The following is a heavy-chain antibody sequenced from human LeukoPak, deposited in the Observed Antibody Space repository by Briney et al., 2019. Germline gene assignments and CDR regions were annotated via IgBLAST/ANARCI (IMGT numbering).Heavy chain of an antibody. J-gene: IGHJ4*02. V-gene: IGHV4-61*02. CDR3: ARESSTLLGTSFDY. CDR2: IYTSGST. D-gene: IGHD7-27*01. Sequence: SETLSLTCTVSGGSISSGSYYWSWIRQPAGKGLEWIGRIYTSGSTNYNPSLKSRVTISVDTSKNQFSLKLSSVTAADTAVYYCARESSTLLGTSFDYWGRGTLVTVSS. CDR1: GGSISSGSYY.